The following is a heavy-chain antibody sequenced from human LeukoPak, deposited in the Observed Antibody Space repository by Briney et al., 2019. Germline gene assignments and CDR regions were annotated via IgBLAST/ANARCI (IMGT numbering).Heavy chain of an antibody. CDR3: ARVSISGGGVDY. CDR1: GFT. J-gene: IGHJ4*02. Sequence: GGPLRLSCAASGFTMTWVRQAPGKGLEWVSCISTSSSYIYYADSLQGRFTVSRDNIENSLFLQMNSLIAEDTAVYYRARVSISGGGVDYWGQGTLVTVPS. CDR2: ISTSSSYI. V-gene: IGHV3-21*01. D-gene: IGHD3-16*01.